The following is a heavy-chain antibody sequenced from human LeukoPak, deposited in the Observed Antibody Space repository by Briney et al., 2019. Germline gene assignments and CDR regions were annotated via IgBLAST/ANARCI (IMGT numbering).Heavy chain of an antibody. D-gene: IGHD6-19*01. Sequence: PSETLSLTCAVYGGSFSGYYWSWIRQPPGKGLEWIGSIYYSGSTYYNPSLKSRVTISVDTSKNQFSLKLSSVTAADTAVYYCARRAVAASSWFDPWGQGTLVTVSS. V-gene: IGHV4-34*01. CDR3: ARRAVAASSWFDP. CDR1: GGSFSGYY. J-gene: IGHJ5*02. CDR2: IYYSGST.